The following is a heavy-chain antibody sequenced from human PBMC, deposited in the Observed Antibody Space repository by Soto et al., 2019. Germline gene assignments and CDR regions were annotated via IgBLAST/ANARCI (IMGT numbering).Heavy chain of an antibody. D-gene: IGHD1-7*01. CDR3: ARDGVSFIEYTCNYRTYFSY. J-gene: IGHJ4*02. V-gene: IGHV1-46*01. Sequence: ASVKVSCKASGYTFSSYYMNWVRQAPGQGLEWLGIINPSGGYTTYAQRFLGRVTMTSDTSTSTVHMELGSLTSEDTAVYYCARDGVSFIEYTCNYRTYFSYCGQGSLVPVSS. CDR1: GYTFSSYY. CDR2: INPSGGYT.